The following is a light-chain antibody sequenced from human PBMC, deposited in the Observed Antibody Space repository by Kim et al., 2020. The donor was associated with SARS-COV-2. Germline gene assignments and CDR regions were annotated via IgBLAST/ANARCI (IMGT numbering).Light chain of an antibody. J-gene: IGKJ5*01. Sequence: ASVGDRVTITCRASQSIGGWLAWYQQKPGKAPKLLIYDASSVESGVPSWFSGSGSGTEFTLTISSLQPDDSATYYCQHHSTYPITFGQGTRLEIK. CDR1: QSIGGW. CDR3: QHHSTYPIT. CDR2: DAS. V-gene: IGKV1-5*01.